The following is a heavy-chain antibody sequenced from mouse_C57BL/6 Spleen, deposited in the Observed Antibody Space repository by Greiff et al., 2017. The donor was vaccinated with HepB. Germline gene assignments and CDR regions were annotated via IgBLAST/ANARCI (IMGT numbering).Heavy chain of an antibody. D-gene: IGHD1-1*02. J-gene: IGHJ4*01. Sequence: EVQLQQSGPELVKPGASVKISCKASGYSFTGYYMNWVKQSPEKSLEWIGEINPSTGGTTYNQKFKAKATLTVDKSSSTAYMQLKSLTSEDSAVYYCARRGSHYAMDYWGQGTSVTVSS. CDR3: ARRGSHYAMDY. V-gene: IGHV1-42*01. CDR1: GYSFTGYY. CDR2: INPSTGGT.